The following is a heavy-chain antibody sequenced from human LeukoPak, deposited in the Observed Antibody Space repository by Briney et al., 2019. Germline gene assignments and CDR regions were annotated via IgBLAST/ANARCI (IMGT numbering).Heavy chain of an antibody. CDR3: ARDPTGAY. Sequence: PGGSLRLSCAASGFTLSSYAMSWIRQPPGKGLEWIGCTAYSGTTYYNPSLQSRVTMSVHTSKNQISLNLSSVTAADTAVYYCARDPTGAYWGQGTLVTVSS. CDR1: GFTLSSYA. CDR2: TAYSGTT. V-gene: IGHV4-59*01. D-gene: IGHD4-17*01. J-gene: IGHJ4*02.